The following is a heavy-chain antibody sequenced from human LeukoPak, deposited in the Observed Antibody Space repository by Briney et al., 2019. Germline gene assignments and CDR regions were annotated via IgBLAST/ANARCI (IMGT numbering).Heavy chain of an antibody. CDR1: GFTFNSYW. Sequence: GGSLRLSCAASGFTFNSYWMTWVRQAPGKGLEWVANIKQDGSEKYYVDSVKGRFTISRDNSKNTVDLQMNSLRAEGTAVYYCARDLREHGVFDIWGQGTMVTVSS. D-gene: IGHD1-26*01. CDR3: ARDLREHGVFDI. CDR2: IKQDGSEK. V-gene: IGHV3-7*03. J-gene: IGHJ3*02.